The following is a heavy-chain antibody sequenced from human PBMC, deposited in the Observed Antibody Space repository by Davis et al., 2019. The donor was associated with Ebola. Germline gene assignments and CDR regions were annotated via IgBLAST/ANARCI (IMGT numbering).Heavy chain of an antibody. CDR3: AKGSVTIFGVAPDYYGMDV. J-gene: IGHJ6*04. D-gene: IGHD3-3*01. Sequence: GESLKISCAASGFTFSNYAMNWVRQAPGKGLEWVSGISGGGRSADYGDSVKGRFTISRDNSKNTLYLQMNSLRPEDTAVYYCAKGSVTIFGVAPDYYGMDVWGKGTTVTVSS. CDR1: GFTFSNYA. CDR2: ISGGGRSA. V-gene: IGHV3-23*01.